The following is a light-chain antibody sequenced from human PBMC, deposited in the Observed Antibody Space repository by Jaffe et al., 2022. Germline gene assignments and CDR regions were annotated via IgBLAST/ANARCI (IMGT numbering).Light chain of an antibody. V-gene: IGKV3-15*01. CDR3: QQYNDWPYT. CDR1: QSISTN. Sequence: EILMTQSPVILPVSPGERATLSCRASQSISTNLAWYRQKPGQAPRLLIHGASTRATGITGRFSGSGSGSEFTLTISSLQSEDFAVYYCQQYNDWPYTFGQGTKLEIK. J-gene: IGKJ2*01. CDR2: GAS.